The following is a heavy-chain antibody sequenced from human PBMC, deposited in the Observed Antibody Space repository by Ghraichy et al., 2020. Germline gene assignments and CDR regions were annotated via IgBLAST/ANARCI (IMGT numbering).Heavy chain of an antibody. CDR2: INTNTGNP. D-gene: IGHD3-9*01. CDR1: GYTFTSYA. J-gene: IGHJ6*02. V-gene: IGHV7-4-1*02. Sequence: ASVKVSCKASGYTFTSYAMNWVRQAPGPGLEWMGWINTNTGNPTYAQGFTGRFVFSLDTSVSTAYLQISSLKAEDTAVYYCARDNRRANGGDILDGMDVWGQGTTVTVSS. CDR3: ARDNRRANGGDILDGMDV.